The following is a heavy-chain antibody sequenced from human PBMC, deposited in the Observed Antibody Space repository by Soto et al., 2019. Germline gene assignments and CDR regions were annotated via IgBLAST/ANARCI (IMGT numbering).Heavy chain of an antibody. CDR1: GFTFSSHW. D-gene: IGHD3-16*01. J-gene: IGHJ5*02. CDR2: INSDGSST. CDR3: AREGGYNWFDP. V-gene: IGHV3-74*01. Sequence: PGGSLRLSCAASGFTFSSHWMHWVRQAPGKGLVWVSRINSDGSSTSYADSVKGRFTISRDNAKNTLYLQMNSLTAEDTAVYYCAREGGYNWFDPWGQGTLVTVSS.